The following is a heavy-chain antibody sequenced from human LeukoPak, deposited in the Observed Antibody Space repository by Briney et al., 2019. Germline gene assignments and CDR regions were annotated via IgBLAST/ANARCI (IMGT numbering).Heavy chain of an antibody. D-gene: IGHD3-22*01. Sequence: GGSLRLSCAASGFTFSSYSMNWVRQAPGKGLEWVSSISSSSSYIYYADSVKGRFTISRDNAKNSLYLQMNSLRAEDTAVYYCARGLFSSGYYPFDYWGQGTLVTVSS. J-gene: IGHJ4*02. CDR2: ISSSSSYI. CDR1: GFTFSSYS. CDR3: ARGLFSSGYYPFDY. V-gene: IGHV3-21*01.